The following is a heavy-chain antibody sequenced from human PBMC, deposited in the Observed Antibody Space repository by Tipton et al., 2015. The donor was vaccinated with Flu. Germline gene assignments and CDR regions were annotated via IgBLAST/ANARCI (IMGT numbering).Heavy chain of an antibody. J-gene: IGHJ4*02. CDR1: GFTFSSYA. Sequence: QLVQSGGGVVQPGRSLRLSCAASGFTFSSYAMHWVRQAPGKGLEWVAVTSYDGSKIYYTDSVKGRFTISRDNSKNTLYLQMNSLRPEDTAVYYCARDRGDYGDYLYWGQGTLVTVSS. D-gene: IGHD4-17*01. V-gene: IGHV3-30*10. CDR2: TSYDGSKI. CDR3: ARDRGDYGDYLY.